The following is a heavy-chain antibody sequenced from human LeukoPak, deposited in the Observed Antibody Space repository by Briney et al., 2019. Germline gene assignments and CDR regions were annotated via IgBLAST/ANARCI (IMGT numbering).Heavy chain of an antibody. Sequence: PGGSLRLSCAASGFTFSSYWMSWVRQAPGKGLEWVANIKQDGSEKYYVDSVKGRFTISRDNAKNSLYLQMSSLRAEDTAVYYCARDPVDSIVVVPAAMSGYWGQGTLVTVSS. CDR2: IKQDGSEK. V-gene: IGHV3-7*03. D-gene: IGHD2-2*01. CDR1: GFTFSSYW. CDR3: ARDPVDSIVVVPAAMSGY. J-gene: IGHJ4*02.